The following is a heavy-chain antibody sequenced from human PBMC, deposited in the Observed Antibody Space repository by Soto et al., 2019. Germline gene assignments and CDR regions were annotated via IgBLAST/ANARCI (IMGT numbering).Heavy chain of an antibody. J-gene: IGHJ6*02. Sequence: EVQVLESGGGLVQPGGSLRLSCAASGFPFSIYAMSWVRQAPGKGLEWVSGVSGAGGSTYYSDSVKGRFTISRDNSKSTLFLLMNSLRVEDTALYYCAKDHDYGDFYSNGMDVWGQGTTVTVSS. D-gene: IGHD4-17*01. CDR1: GFPFSIYA. V-gene: IGHV3-23*01. CDR3: AKDHDYGDFYSNGMDV. CDR2: VSGAGGST.